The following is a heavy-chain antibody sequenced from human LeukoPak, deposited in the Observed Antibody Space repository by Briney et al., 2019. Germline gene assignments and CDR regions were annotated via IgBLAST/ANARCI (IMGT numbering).Heavy chain of an antibody. CDR2: IIPIFGTA. J-gene: IGHJ5*02. CDR3: ASKGAASNWFDP. V-gene: IGHV1-69*06. Sequence: SVKVSCKASGYTFTSYGISWVRQAPGQGLEWMGGIIPIFGTANYAQNFQGRVTITADKSTSTAYMELSSLRSEDTAVYYCASKGAASNWFDPWGQGTLVTVSS. D-gene: IGHD6-13*01. CDR1: GYTFTSYG.